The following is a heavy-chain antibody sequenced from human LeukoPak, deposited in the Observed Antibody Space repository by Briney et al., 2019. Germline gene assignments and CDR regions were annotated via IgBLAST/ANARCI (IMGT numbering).Heavy chain of an antibody. V-gene: IGHV4-34*01. Sequence: SETLSLTCAVYGGSFSGYYWSSIRQPPGKGLEWIGEINHSGSTNYNPSLKSRVTISVDTSKNQFSLKLSSVIAADTAVYYCARLGSSSSIDYWGQGTLVTVSS. CDR3: ARLGSSSSIDY. J-gene: IGHJ4*02. CDR2: INHSGST. CDR1: GGSFSGYY. D-gene: IGHD6-6*01.